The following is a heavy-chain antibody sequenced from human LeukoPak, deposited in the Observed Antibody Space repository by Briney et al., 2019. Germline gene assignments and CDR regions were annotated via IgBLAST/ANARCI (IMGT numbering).Heavy chain of an antibody. V-gene: IGHV4-61*01. CDR3: ARAGFEGSGSYATTPYFDY. CDR2: IYYSGST. Sequence: SETLSLTCSVSGYSISSGYYWSWIRQPPGKGLEWIGYIYYSGSTNYNPSLKSRVTISVDTSKNQFSLKLSSVTAADTAVYYCARAGFEGSGSYATTPYFDYWGQGTLVTVSS. CDR1: GYSISSGYY. D-gene: IGHD3-10*01. J-gene: IGHJ4*02.